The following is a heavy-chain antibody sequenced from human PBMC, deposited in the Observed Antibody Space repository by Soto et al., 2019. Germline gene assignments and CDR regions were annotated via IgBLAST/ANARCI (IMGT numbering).Heavy chain of an antibody. CDR2: ISWNSGSI. CDR1: GFTFDDYA. D-gene: IGHD6-13*01. J-gene: IGHJ6*02. CDR3: AKDVGRSSSWYQARYYYYGMDV. V-gene: IGHV3-9*01. Sequence: GGSLRLSCAASGFTFDDYAMHWVRQAPGKGREWVSGISWNSGSIGYADSVKGRFTISRDNAKNSLYLQMNSLRAEDTALYYCAKDVGRSSSWYQARYYYYGMDVWGQGTTVTVSS.